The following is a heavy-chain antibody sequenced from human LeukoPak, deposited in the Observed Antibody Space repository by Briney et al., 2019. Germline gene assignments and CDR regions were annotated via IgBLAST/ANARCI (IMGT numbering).Heavy chain of an antibody. V-gene: IGHV7-4-1*02. CDR1: GYTFTSYA. Sequence: ASVKVSCKASGYTFTSYAINWVRQAPGQGLEWMGWINTNTGNPTYAQGFTGRFVFSLDTSVSTAYLQISSLKAEDTAVYYCARGALGYDILTGQRTPPYDYWGQGTLVTVSS. J-gene: IGHJ4*02. D-gene: IGHD3-9*01. CDR2: INTNTGNP. CDR3: ARGALGYDILTGQRTPPYDY.